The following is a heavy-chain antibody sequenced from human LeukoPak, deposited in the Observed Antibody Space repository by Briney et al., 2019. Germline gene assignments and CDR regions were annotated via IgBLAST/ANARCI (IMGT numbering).Heavy chain of an antibody. J-gene: IGHJ4*02. CDR2: INPNSGGT. CDR1: GYTLTGYY. V-gene: IGHV1-2*02. D-gene: IGHD3-22*01. Sequence: GASVKVSCKASGYTLTGYYMHWVRQAPGQGLEWMGWINPNSGGTNYAQKFQGRVTMTRDTSISTAYMELSRLRSDDTAVYYCARGRYYYDSSAYYFDYWGQGTLVTVSS. CDR3: ARGRYYYDSSAYYFDY.